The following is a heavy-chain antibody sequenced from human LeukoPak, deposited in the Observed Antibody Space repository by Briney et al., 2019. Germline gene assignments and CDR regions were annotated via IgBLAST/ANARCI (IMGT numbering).Heavy chain of an antibody. J-gene: IGHJ1*01. CDR2: ISSSSSTI. CDR3: ARDHRGDGYNYVALGFQH. D-gene: IGHD5-24*01. V-gene: IGHV3-48*01. Sequence: KPGGSLRLSCAASGFTFSSYSMNWVRQAPGKGLEWVSYISSSSSTIYYADSVKGRFTISRDNAKNSLYLQMNSLRAEDTAVYYCARDHRGDGYNYVALGFQHWGQGTLVTVSS. CDR1: GFTFSSYS.